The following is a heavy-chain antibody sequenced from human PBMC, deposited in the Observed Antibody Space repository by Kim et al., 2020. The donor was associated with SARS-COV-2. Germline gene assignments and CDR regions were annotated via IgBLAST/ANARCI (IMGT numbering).Heavy chain of an antibody. J-gene: IGHJ3*02. V-gene: IGHV4-4*02. D-gene: IGHD1-26*01. CDR3: AKRGLGSGGYPGAFDI. Sequence: PSLKSRVTISVAKSKNPFSLKLSSVTAADTTVYYCAKRGLGSGGYPGAFDIWGQGTMVTVSS.